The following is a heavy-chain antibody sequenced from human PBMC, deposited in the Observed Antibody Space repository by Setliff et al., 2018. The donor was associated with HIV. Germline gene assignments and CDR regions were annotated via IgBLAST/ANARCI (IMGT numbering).Heavy chain of an antibody. CDR1: RFDFNNYW. V-gene: IGHV3-7*01. D-gene: IGHD3-10*01. CDR3: ARKLRPGHGVDV. CDR2: IGQDGSEK. Sequence: TGGSLSLSCAASRFDFNNYWMCWVRQAPGKGLEWVANIGQDGSEKNYVDSVKGRFTISRDNAKNSMDLQMNSLRAEDTAIYYCARKLRPGHGVDVWGQGTTVTVSS. J-gene: IGHJ6*02.